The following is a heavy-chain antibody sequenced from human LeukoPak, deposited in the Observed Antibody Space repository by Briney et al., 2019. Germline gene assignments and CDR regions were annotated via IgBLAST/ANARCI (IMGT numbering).Heavy chain of an antibody. CDR3: AVYSSSFDY. CDR1: GGSILSSSYF. Sequence: SETLSLTCTVSGGSILSSSYFWGWIRQPPGKGLEWIGNIYYSGTTYYNPSLKTRVTISVDMSKSQFSLKLKSVTAADTAVYYCAVYSSSFDYWGQGTLDTVSS. CDR2: IYYSGTT. D-gene: IGHD6-19*01. V-gene: IGHV4-39*01. J-gene: IGHJ4*02.